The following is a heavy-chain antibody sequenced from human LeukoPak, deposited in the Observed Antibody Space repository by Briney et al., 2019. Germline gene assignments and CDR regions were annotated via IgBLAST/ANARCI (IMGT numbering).Heavy chain of an antibody. D-gene: IGHD2-2*01. CDR1: GYTFTSYG. CDR2: ISAYNGNT. Sequence: GASVKVSCKASGYTFTSYGISWVRQAPGRGLEWMGWISAYNGNTNYAQKLQGRVTMTTDTSTSTAYMELRSLRSDDTAVYYCARVGVPAAMLVGDYYYYGMDVWGKGTTVTVSS. CDR3: ARVGVPAAMLVGDYYYYGMDV. V-gene: IGHV1-18*04. J-gene: IGHJ6*04.